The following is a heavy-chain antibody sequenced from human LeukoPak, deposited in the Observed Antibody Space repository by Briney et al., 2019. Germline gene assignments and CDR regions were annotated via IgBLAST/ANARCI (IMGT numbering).Heavy chain of an antibody. CDR1: GGSFSGYH. V-gene: IGHV4-34*01. CDR3: AREPRDSSGYSPFDY. Sequence: SETLSLTCAVYGGSFSGYHWSWIRQPPGKGLEWIGEINHSGSTNYNPSLKSRVTISVDTSKNQFSLKLSSVTAADTAVYYCAREPRDSSGYSPFDYWGQGTLVTVSS. CDR2: INHSGST. D-gene: IGHD3-22*01. J-gene: IGHJ4*02.